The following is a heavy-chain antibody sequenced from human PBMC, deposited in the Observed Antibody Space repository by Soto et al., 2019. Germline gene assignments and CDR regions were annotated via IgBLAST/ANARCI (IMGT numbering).Heavy chain of an antibody. D-gene: IGHD1-26*01. CDR3: ARVGIVGATTVAWYFDY. CDR2: IYPGDSDT. CDR1: GYSFTSYW. Sequence: PGESLKISCKGSGYSFTSYWIGWVRQMPGKGLEWMGIIYPGDSDTRYSPSFLGQVTISADKSISTAYLQWSSLKASDTAMYYCARVGIVGATTVAWYFDYWGQGTLVTSPQ. V-gene: IGHV5-51*01. J-gene: IGHJ4*02.